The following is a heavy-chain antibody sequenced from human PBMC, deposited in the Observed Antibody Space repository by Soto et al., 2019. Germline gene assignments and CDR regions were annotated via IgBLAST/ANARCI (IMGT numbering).Heavy chain of an antibody. D-gene: IGHD6-19*01. V-gene: IGHV1-3*01. CDR2: INAGNGNT. J-gene: IGHJ5*02. CDR3: ARGVAGPLHWFAP. Sequence: QVQLVQSGAEVKKPGASVKVSCKASGYTFTSYAMHWVRQAPGHRLEWMGWINAGNGNTKYSQKFHGRVTITRDTSASTAYMELSSLRSEDTAVYYCARGVAGPLHWFAPWGQGTLVTVSS. CDR1: GYTFTSYA.